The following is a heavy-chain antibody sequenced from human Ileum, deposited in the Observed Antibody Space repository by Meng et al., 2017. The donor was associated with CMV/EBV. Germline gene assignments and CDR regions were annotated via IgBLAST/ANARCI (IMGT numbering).Heavy chain of an antibody. CDR1: GDIFTGYY. V-gene: IGHV1-2*06. CDR2: IRLNSGDT. CDR3: ARENWVYDY. J-gene: IGHJ4*02. Sequence: QVPLVQAGTGMKTPGASVKVSCKASGDIFTGYYMHWFRQAPGQGLEWMGQIRLNSGDTHYAQKFQGRVTMTRDMSIITAYMELSSLMSDDTAVYYCARENWVYDYWGQGALVTASS. D-gene: IGHD7-27*01.